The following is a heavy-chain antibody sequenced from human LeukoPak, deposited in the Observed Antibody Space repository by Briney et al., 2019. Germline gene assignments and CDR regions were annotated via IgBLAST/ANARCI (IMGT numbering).Heavy chain of an antibody. Sequence: GGSLRLSCAASGFTFSSYAMSWVRQAPGKGLEWVSSIRGGVAHTYYADSVKGRFTLYRDNSKNTLYLQRTSLRDEETAVYYCAKDQGDYSSPGNWFDLWGRGTLVSVSS. CDR3: AKDQGDYSSPGNWFDL. J-gene: IGHJ5*02. D-gene: IGHD6-13*01. CDR1: GFTFSSYA. V-gene: IGHV3-23*01. CDR2: IRGGVAHT.